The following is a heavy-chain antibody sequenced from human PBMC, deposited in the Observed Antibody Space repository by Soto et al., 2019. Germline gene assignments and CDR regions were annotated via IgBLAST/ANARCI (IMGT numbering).Heavy chain of an antibody. J-gene: IGHJ3*02. V-gene: IGHV3-15*01. CDR2: IKSKTDGGTT. D-gene: IGHD4-17*01. CDR1: GFTFSNAW. Sequence: GSLRLSCAASGFTFSNAWMSWVRQAPGKGLEWVGRIKSKTDGGTTDYAAPVKGRFTISRDDSKNTLYLQMNSLKTEDTAVYYCTLLMTTVIGDALDIWGQGTMVTVSS. CDR3: TLLMTTVIGDALDI.